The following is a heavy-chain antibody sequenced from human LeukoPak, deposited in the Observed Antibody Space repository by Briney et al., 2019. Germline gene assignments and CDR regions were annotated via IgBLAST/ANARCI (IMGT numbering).Heavy chain of an antibody. V-gene: IGHV3-30*03. D-gene: IGHD6-13*01. J-gene: IGHJ4*02. CDR3: SLGMGSTWYGNNFDY. Sequence: PGGSLRLSCAASGFTFSTYGMHWVRRAPGKGLEWVAVISHDGNLKYYGDSVKGRFTISRDNSRNTLYLQMNSLGAEDTALYYCSLGMGSTWYGNNFDYWGQGTLVTVSS. CDR1: GFTFSTYG. CDR2: ISHDGNLK.